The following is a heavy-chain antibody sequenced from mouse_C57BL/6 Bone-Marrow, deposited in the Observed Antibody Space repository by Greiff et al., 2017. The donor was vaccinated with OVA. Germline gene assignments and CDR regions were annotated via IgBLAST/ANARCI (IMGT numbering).Heavy chain of an antibody. J-gene: IGHJ2*01. CDR1: GYTFTDYN. V-gene: IGHV1-22*01. Sequence: VQLQQSGPELVKPGASVKMSCKASGYTFTDYNMHWVKQSHGKSLEWIGYINPNNGGTSYNQKFKGKATLTVNKSSSTAYMELLSLTSEDSAVYYCAMTAQATYYFDYWGQGTTLTVSS. D-gene: IGHD3-2*02. CDR3: AMTAQATYYFDY. CDR2: INPNNGGT.